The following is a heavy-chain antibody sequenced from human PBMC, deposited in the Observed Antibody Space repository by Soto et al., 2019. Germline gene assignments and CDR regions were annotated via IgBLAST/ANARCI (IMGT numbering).Heavy chain of an antibody. V-gene: IGHV4-39*01. Sequence: QLQLQESGPGLVKPSETLSLTCTVSGGSISSSSYYWGWIRQPPGKGLEWIGSIYYSGSTYSNTSLQVRVTISIDTSKNQFSLKLSSVTAADTAVYYCAGRDYYYDSSGLPPSWFDPWGQGTLVTVSS. CDR1: GGSISSSSYY. CDR2: IYYSGST. D-gene: IGHD3-22*01. J-gene: IGHJ5*02. CDR3: AGRDYYYDSSGLPPSWFDP.